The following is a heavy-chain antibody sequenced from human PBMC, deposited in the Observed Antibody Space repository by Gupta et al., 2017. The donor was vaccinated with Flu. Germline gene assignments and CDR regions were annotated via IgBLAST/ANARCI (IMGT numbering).Heavy chain of an antibody. CDR2: IRTDNGET. J-gene: IGHJ4*02. Sequence: QTQLLQSGAEVKRPGASVRVSCKTSGFTFINFGISWVRQVPGQGLEWLGWIRTDNGETNYAPTVQDRLIMTTDTATTTAYMEVRSLRIDDTAVYFCVRQQGYFFDFWGQGSLVTVSS. CDR3: VRQQGYFFDF. CDR1: GFTFINFG. D-gene: IGHD5-18*01. V-gene: IGHV1-18*01.